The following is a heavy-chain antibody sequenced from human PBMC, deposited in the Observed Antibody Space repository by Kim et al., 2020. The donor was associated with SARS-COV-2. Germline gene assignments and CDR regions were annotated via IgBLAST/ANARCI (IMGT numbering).Heavy chain of an antibody. J-gene: IGHJ4*02. CDR3: ATQRGGNVY. D-gene: IGHD2-15*01. CDR2: GHT. Sequence: GHTEYSQRFQGRVTITRDTSASTAYMELSSLRSEDTAVYYCATQRGGNVYWGQGTLVTVSS. V-gene: IGHV1-3*01.